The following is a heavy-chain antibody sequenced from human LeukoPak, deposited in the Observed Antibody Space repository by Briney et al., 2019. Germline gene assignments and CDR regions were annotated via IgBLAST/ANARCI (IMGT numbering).Heavy chain of an antibody. CDR2: ISGSGGST. Sequence: PGGSLRLSCAASGFTFSSYAMSWVRQAPGKGLEWVSAISGSGGSTYYADSVKGRFTISRDNSKNTLYLQMNSLRAEDTAVYYCAKDRLDNGLRFLEWPIDYWGQGTLVTVSS. D-gene: IGHD3-3*01. J-gene: IGHJ4*02. CDR1: GFTFSSYA. V-gene: IGHV3-23*01. CDR3: AKDRLDNGLRFLEWPIDY.